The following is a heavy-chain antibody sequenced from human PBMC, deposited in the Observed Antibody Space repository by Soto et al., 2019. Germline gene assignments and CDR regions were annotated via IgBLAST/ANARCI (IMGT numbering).Heavy chain of an antibody. D-gene: IGHD6-25*01. Sequence: SAPLSLTCGVSVVIIRSPDWWTWVRQPPGTGLEWIGEIFQSGSTNYTPSLESRVTISVDKSKNQFSLTLTSVTAADTAVYFCAIRRSSHGSGRALFAFCGQG. CDR1: VVIIRSPDW. CDR3: AIRRSSHGSGRALFAF. CDR2: IFQSGST. J-gene: IGHJ3*01. V-gene: IGHV4-4*02.